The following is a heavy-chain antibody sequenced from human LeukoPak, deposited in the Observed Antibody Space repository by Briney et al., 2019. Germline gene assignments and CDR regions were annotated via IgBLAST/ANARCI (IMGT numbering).Heavy chain of an antibody. D-gene: IGHD2-8*02. CDR3: AREESGGYFDY. Sequence: ASVKVSCKASGFTFTNYYMHWVRQAPGQGLEWMGLINPSGSSTNYAQKFRGRVTMTRDTSTTTVYMELSSLRSEDTAVYYCAREESGGYFDYGGQGTLVTGSS. CDR1: GFTFTNYY. V-gene: IGHV1-46*01. CDR2: INPSGSST. J-gene: IGHJ4*02.